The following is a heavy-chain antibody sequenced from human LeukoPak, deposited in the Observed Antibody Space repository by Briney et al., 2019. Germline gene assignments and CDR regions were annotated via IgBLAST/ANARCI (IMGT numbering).Heavy chain of an antibody. D-gene: IGHD4-23*01. V-gene: IGHV3-21*01. CDR3: ARATVARDTASDY. CDR1: GFTFSSYS. CDR2: ISSSSSYI. Sequence: KPGGSLGLSCAASGFTFSSYSMNWVRQAPGKGLEWVSSISSSSSYIYYADSVKGRFTISRDNAKNSLYLQMNSLRAEDTAVYYCARATVARDTASDYWGQGTLVTVSS. J-gene: IGHJ4*02.